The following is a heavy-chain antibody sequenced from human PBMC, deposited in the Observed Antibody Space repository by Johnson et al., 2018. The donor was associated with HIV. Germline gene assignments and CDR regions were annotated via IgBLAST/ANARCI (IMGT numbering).Heavy chain of an antibody. CDR3: ARETRSAAAGHGAFDV. J-gene: IGHJ3*01. D-gene: IGHD6-13*01. CDR2: IYSDDMT. Sequence: LPLVESGGGLIQSGRSLILSCPASGFTVSRNSMSWVRQAPGKGLEWVSVIYSDDMTYYADSVKGRSTISRVNSKNTLYLQMNSLRAEDTAVYYCARETRSAAAGHGAFDVWGQGTMVTVSS. V-gene: IGHV3-53*01. CDR1: GFTVSRNS.